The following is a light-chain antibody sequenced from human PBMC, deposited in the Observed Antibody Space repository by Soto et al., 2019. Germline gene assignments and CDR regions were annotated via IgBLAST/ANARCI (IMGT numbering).Light chain of an antibody. CDR1: QTINSW. V-gene: IGKV1-5*01. J-gene: IGKJ1*01. Sequence: DINMTHSPSTLSASVLYRVTITFLSSQTINSWLAWYQQKPGKAPKVLIFDASSLKTGVPSRFSGSGSGTEFTLTISNLQPDDFATYYCQQYDSYSSGPFGQGTKVDIK. CDR2: DAS. CDR3: QQYDSYSSGP.